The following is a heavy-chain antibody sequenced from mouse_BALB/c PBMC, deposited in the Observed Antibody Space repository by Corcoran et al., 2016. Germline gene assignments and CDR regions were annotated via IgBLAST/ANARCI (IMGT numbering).Heavy chain of an antibody. V-gene: IGHV1-84*02. CDR1: GYTFTDYY. J-gene: IGHJ4*01. Sequence: QIQLQQSGPELVKPGASVKISCKASGYTFTDYYINGVKRKPGKGLEWSGWIYPGSGNTKYTEKFKGKATLTVDTSSITAYMQISSLTSEDTAVYFCARAYGYDAMDYWGQGTSVTVSS. CDR3: ARAYGYDAMDY. CDR2: IYPGSGNT. D-gene: IGHD1-1*02.